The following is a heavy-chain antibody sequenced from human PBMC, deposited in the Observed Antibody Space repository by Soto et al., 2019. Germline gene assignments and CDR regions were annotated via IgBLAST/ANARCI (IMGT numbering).Heavy chain of an antibody. J-gene: IGHJ4*02. CDR1: GFTFSNAW. D-gene: IGHD6-13*01. Sequence: EVQLVESGGGLVKPGGSLRLSCAASGFTFSNAWMNWVRQAPGKGLGWVGRIKSKTDGGTTDYAAPVKGRFTISRKDSKNTLYLEMNSLKTEDTAVYYCTTFTVSSWPHVDYWGQGTLVTVSA. CDR3: TTFTVSSWPHVDY. CDR2: IKSKTDGGTT. V-gene: IGHV3-15*07.